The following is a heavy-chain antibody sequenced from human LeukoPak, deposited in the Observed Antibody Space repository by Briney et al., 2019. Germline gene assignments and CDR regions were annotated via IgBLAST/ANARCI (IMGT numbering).Heavy chain of an antibody. Sequence: PGGSLRLSXAASGFTFSSYWMSWVRQAPGKGLEWVANIKQDGSEKYYVDSVKGRFTISRDNAKNSLYLQMNSLRAEDTAVYYCARVRRGPYYYYYMDVWGKGTTVTVSS. CDR2: IKQDGSEK. J-gene: IGHJ6*03. D-gene: IGHD1-14*01. V-gene: IGHV3-7*01. CDR3: ARVRRGPYYYYYMDV. CDR1: GFTFSSYW.